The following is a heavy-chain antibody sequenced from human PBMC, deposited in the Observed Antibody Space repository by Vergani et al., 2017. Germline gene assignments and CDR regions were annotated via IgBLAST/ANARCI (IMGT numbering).Heavy chain of an antibody. V-gene: IGHV3-23*01. J-gene: IGHJ4*02. CDR1: GFTFSSYA. CDR3: AKVLSRITVLGVVERGGGLDY. Sequence: EVQLLESGGGLVQPGGSLRLSCAASGFTFSSYAMSWVRQAPGKGLEWVSAISGSGGSTYYADSVKGRFTIPRDNSKNTLYLQLNILTAEDTAVYYCAKVLSRITVLGVVERGGGLDYWGQGTLVTVSS. CDR2: ISGSGGST. D-gene: IGHD3-3*01.